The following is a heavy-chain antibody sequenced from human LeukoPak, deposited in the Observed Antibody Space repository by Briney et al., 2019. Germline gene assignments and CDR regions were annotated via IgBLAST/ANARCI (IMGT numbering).Heavy chain of an antibody. CDR2: IWYDGSNK. CDR3: ATAGLTVGNYELFDC. J-gene: IGHJ4*02. Sequence: AGGSLRLSCAASGFTFSSYGMHWVRQAPGKGLEWVAVIWYDGSNKYYADSVKGRFTISRDNSKNTLYLQMNSLRAEDTAVYYCATAGLTVGNYELFDCWGQGTLVTVSS. D-gene: IGHD3-3*01. CDR1: GFTFSSYG. V-gene: IGHV3-33*01.